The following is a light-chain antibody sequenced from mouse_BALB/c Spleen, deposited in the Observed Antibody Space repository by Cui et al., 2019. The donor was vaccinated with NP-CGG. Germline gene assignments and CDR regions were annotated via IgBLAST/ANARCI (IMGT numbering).Light chain of an antibody. V-gene: IGLV1*01. Sequence: QALFPQEFALPTSPGETVTLTCRSSTGAVTTSNYANWVQEKPDHLFTGLIGGTNNRAPGIPARFSGSLIGDKAALTITGTQTEDEAIYFCALWYSNHWVFGGGTKLTVL. J-gene: IGLJ1*01. CDR2: GTN. CDR1: TGAVTTSNY. CDR3: ALWYSNHWV.